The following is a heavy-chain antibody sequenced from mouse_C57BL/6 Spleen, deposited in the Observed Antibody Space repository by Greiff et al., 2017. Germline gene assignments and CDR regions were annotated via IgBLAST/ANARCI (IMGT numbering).Heavy chain of an antibody. CDR1: GYTFTSYW. V-gene: IGHV1-52*01. D-gene: IGHD2-1*01. J-gene: IGHJ1*03. Sequence: QVQLQQPGAELVRPGSSVKLSCKASGYTFTSYWMHWVQQRPIQGLEWIGNIDPSDSETHYNQQFKDKATLTVDKASSTAYMQLSSLTSEDSAVYYCARSDGNYSYWYFDVWGTGTTVTVAS. CDR3: ARSDGNYSYWYFDV. CDR2: IDPSDSET.